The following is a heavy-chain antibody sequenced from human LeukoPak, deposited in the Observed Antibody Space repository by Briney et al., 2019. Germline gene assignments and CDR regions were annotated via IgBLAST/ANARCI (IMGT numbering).Heavy chain of an antibody. J-gene: IGHJ6*03. Sequence: ASVTVSCKASGYTFTTYGISWVRQAPGQGLDWMGWISAYNGNTNYAQKLQGRVIMTTDTSTSAAHMELRSLRSDDTAVYYCARLRLLWFGEGDYYYMDVWGKGTTVTISS. CDR3: ARLRLLWFGEGDYYYMDV. V-gene: IGHV1-18*01. D-gene: IGHD3-10*01. CDR1: GYTFTTYG. CDR2: ISAYNGNT.